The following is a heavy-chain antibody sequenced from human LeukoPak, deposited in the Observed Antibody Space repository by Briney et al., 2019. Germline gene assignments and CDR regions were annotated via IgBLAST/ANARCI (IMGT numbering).Heavy chain of an antibody. CDR1: GGSVSASY. D-gene: IGHD3-22*01. J-gene: IGHJ4*02. Sequence: SETLSLTCAVSGGSVSASYWNWIRQPPGKGLEWIGYIYYNGGTIYNPSLKSRVTISIDTSKNQLSLMLNSVTAADTAVYFCARDESYYYDSSGYRAGYFDNWGQGTLVTVSS. CDR3: ARDESYYYDSSGYRAGYFDN. V-gene: IGHV4-59*02. CDR2: IYYNGGT.